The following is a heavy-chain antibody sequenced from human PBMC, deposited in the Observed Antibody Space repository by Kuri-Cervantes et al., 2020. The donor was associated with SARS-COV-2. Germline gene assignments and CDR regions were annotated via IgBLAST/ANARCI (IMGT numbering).Heavy chain of an antibody. Sequence: GESLKISCAASGFTFSNYGMHWVRQTPSRGLEWVAIIWYDGTYKYYADSVEGRFSISRDNSKNSLYLQMNNLRAEDTALYYCVRDYCSGGSCYGFDSWGQGTLVTVSS. V-gene: IGHV3-33*01. CDR1: GFTFSNYG. D-gene: IGHD2-15*01. J-gene: IGHJ4*02. CDR3: VRDYCSGGSCYGFDS. CDR2: IWYDGTYK.